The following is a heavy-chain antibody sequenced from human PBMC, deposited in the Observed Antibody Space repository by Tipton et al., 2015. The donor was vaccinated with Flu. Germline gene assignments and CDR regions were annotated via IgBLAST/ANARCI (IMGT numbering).Heavy chain of an antibody. D-gene: IGHD4-17*01. V-gene: IGHV4-61*02. Sequence: TLSLTCTVSGGSISSGSYYWSWIRQPAGKGLEWIGRIYTSRSTNYNPSLKSRVTISVDTSKNQFSLKLSSVTAADTAVYYCARDRVGDYSGFDPWGQGTLVTVSS. CDR1: GGSISSGSYY. CDR3: ARDRVGDYSGFDP. J-gene: IGHJ5*02. CDR2: IYTSRST.